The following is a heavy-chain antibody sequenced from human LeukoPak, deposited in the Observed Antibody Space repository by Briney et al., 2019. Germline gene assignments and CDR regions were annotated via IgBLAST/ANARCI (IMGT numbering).Heavy chain of an antibody. CDR1: GGSISSYS. CDR2: IYTSGST. Sequence: SETPSPTRTVSGGSISSYSWSWVRQPPRERLEWIGRIYTSGSTNYNPSLKSRVTMSVDTSKNQFSLKLSSVTAADTAVYYCARAPGDYEFDIWGQGTMVTVSS. CDR3: ARAPGDYEFDI. D-gene: IGHD4-17*01. J-gene: IGHJ3*02. V-gene: IGHV4-4*07.